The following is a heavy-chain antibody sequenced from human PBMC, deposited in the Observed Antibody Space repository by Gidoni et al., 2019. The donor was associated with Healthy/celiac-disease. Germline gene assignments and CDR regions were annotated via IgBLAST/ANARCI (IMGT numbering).Heavy chain of an antibody. Sequence: QLQLQASGPGLVKPSETLSLTCPVSGGSISSSSYSWGWIRQPPGKGLEWIGSIYYSGSTYYNPSLKSRVTISVDTSKNQFSLKLSSVTAADTAVYYCAGEYLGQQLEGIDPWGQGTLVTVSS. V-gene: IGHV4-39*02. CDR2: IYYSGST. CDR1: GGSISSSSYS. CDR3: AGEYLGQQLEGIDP. D-gene: IGHD6-13*01. J-gene: IGHJ5*02.